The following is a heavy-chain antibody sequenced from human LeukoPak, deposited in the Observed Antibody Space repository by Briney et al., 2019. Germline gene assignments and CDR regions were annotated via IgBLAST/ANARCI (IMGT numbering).Heavy chain of an antibody. J-gene: IGHJ6*03. CDR3: ARHVRGYYYYYMDV. CDR1: GGSISNYY. CDR2: IYTSGST. V-gene: IGHV4-4*09. Sequence: SQTLSLTCTVSGGSISNYYWSWIRQPPGKGLEWIGYIYTSGSTNYNPSLKSRVTISVDTSKNQFSLKLSSVTAADTAVYYCARHVRGYYYYYMDVWGKGTTVTVSS.